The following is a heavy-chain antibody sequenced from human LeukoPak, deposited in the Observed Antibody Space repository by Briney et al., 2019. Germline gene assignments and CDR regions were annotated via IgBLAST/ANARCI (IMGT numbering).Heavy chain of an antibody. V-gene: IGHV3-23*01. CDR2: ISGSGDST. D-gene: IGHD2-15*01. Sequence: GGSLRLSCAASGFTFSSYAMSWVRQAPGKGLEWVSAISGSGDSTYYADSVKGRFTISRDNSKNTLYLQMNSLRVEDTAVYYCAKDRVVAATTYYFDYWGQGTLVTVSS. J-gene: IGHJ4*02. CDR3: AKDRVVAATTYYFDY. CDR1: GFTFSSYA.